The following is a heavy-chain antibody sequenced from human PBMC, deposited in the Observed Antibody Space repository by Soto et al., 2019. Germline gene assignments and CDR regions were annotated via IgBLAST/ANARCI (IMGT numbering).Heavy chain of an antibody. D-gene: IGHD6-19*01. CDR2: INAYNGNT. CDR1: GYTFTSYG. Sequence: QVQLVQSGAEVKKPGASVKVSCKASGYTFTSYGISWVRQAPGQGLEWMGWINAYNGNTNYAQKLQGRVTMTTDTPTSTAYMTLSTLRSNDTAVYYCTRDPVDGTYFYYWGQGDLVTVSS. J-gene: IGHJ4*02. V-gene: IGHV1-18*01. CDR3: TRDPVDGTYFYY.